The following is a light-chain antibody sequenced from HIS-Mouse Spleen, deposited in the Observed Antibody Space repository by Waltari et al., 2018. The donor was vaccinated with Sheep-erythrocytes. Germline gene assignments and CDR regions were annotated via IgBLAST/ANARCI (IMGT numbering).Light chain of an antibody. V-gene: IGKV4-1*01. CDR2: WAP. CDR3: QQYYSTLLT. Sequence: DIVMTQSPDSLAVSLGERATINCKSSQSVLYSSNNKTYLAWYQQKPGQPPKLLIYWAPTRESGVPDRFSGSGSGTDFTLTISSLQAEDVAVYYCQQYYSTLLTFGGGTKVEIK. CDR1: QSVLYSSNNKTY. J-gene: IGKJ4*01.